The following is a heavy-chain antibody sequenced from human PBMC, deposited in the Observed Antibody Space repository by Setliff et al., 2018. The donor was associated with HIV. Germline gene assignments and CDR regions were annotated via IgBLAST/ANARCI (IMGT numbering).Heavy chain of an antibody. D-gene: IGHD3-10*01. CDR2: ILDTGSP. CDR1: GGSISSHS. Sequence: SETLSLTCTVSGGSISSHSWSWIRQSPEKGLEWIAFILDTGSPNYSPSFKSRVTISVDTSMNQFSLKLTSVTAADTAIYYCARGGASSHWLGPWGKGILVTVSS. V-gene: IGHV4-59*11. CDR3: ARGGASSHWLGP. J-gene: IGHJ5*02.